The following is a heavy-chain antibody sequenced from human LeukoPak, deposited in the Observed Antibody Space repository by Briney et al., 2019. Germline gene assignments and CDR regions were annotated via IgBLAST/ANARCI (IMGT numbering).Heavy chain of an antibody. D-gene: IGHD3-22*01. CDR3: ARGYVYYDSTNFDY. CDR2: IYTSGST. V-gene: IGHV4-4*07. CDR1: GGSISSYY. J-gene: IGHJ4*02. Sequence: SETLSLTCTVSGGSISSYYWSWIWQPAGRGLEWIGRIYTSGSTNYNPSLKSRVTMSVDTSKNQFSLKLSSVTAADTAAYYCARGYVYYDSTNFDYWGQGTLVTVSS.